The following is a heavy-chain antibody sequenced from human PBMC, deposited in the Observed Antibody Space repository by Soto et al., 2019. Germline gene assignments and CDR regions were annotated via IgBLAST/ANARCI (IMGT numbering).Heavy chain of an antibody. CDR3: ARDLWFGESFRYYCDY. CDR1: GYTFTGFS. Sequence: QVQLVQSGAEVKKPGASVRVSCKASGYTFTGFSLHWVRKAPGQRLEWMGWINAGSGNTTYSQKFQGRGTITRETSASTAYMELGSLTSEDTAVYYCARDLWFGESFRYYCDYWGQGTLVTVSS. D-gene: IGHD3-10*01. J-gene: IGHJ4*02. CDR2: INAGSGNT. V-gene: IGHV1-3*01.